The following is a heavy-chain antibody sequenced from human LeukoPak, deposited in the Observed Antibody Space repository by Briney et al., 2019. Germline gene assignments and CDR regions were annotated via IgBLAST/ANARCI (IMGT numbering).Heavy chain of an antibody. CDR2: ISYDGSNK. Sequence: SGGSLRLSCAASGFTFSSYGMHWVRQAPGKGLEWVAVISYDGSNKYYADSVKGRFTISRDNSKNTLYLQMNSLRAEDTAVYYCAAVDVVGATRGAFDIWGQGTMVTVSS. J-gene: IGHJ3*02. V-gene: IGHV3-30*03. CDR3: AAVDVVGATRGAFDI. CDR1: GFTFSSYG. D-gene: IGHD1-26*01.